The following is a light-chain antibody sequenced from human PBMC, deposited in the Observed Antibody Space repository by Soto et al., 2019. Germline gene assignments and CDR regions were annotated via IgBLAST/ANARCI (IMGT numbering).Light chain of an antibody. CDR2: EVT. CDR3: SSYAGSNNFVV. CDR1: SSDVGGYNY. Sequence: QSALTQPPSASGSPGQSVTISCTGTSSDVGGYNYVSWYQHHPGKAPKLMIYEVTKRPSGVPDRFSGSKSANTASLTVSGLQAEDEADYFCSSYAGSNNFVVFGGGTKLTVL. V-gene: IGLV2-8*01. J-gene: IGLJ2*01.